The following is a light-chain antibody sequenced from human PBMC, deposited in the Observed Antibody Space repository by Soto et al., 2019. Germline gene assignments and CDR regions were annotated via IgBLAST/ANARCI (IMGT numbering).Light chain of an antibody. Sequence: EIVLTQSAGTLSLSRGERSTLXXRASQSVSRSYLAWYQQKPGQAPRLXIYGASSRATGIPDRFSGSGAGTDFTLTISRLEPEDFAVYYCQQYGSLPRTFGQGTKVDIK. CDR2: GAS. CDR1: QSVSRSY. V-gene: IGKV3-20*01. J-gene: IGKJ1*01. CDR3: QQYGSLPRT.